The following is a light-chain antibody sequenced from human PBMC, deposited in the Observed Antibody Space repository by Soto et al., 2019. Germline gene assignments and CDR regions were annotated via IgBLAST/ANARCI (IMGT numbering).Light chain of an antibody. J-gene: IGKJ1*01. CDR3: QQTYITPPWT. Sequence: DRQRTQSPSSLSASVGDRVTITCRASQSISRFLNWYQQKSGKPPQLLIYAASSLQSGVPSRFSGSGSGTDFTLTICSLQPEDFATYYCQQTYITPPWTFGQGSKVEIK. CDR2: AAS. V-gene: IGKV1-39*01. CDR1: QSISRF.